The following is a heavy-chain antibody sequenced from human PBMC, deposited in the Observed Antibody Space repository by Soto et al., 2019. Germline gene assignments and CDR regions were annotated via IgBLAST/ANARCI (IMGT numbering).Heavy chain of an antibody. J-gene: IGHJ4*02. V-gene: IGHV3-30-3*01. D-gene: IGHD5-12*01. Sequence: PGGSLRLSCSASGFTFSSYAMHWLRQAPGKGLEWVAVISYDGSNKYYADSVKGRFTISRDNSRNTLYLQMNSLRAEDTAVYYCAREEVTRGYSGYDFDYWGQGTLVTVSS. CDR3: AREEVTRGYSGYDFDY. CDR2: ISYDGSNK. CDR1: GFTFSSYA.